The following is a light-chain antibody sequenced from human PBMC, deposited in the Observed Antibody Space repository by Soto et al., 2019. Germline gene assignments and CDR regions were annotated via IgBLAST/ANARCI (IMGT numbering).Light chain of an antibody. J-gene: IGLJ1*01. CDR3: ISYTSSSPYV. CDR2: EVS. V-gene: IGLV2-14*01. CDR1: SSDVGAYNS. Sequence: QSALTQPPSASGSPGQSVTISCTGTSSDVGAYNSVSWYQQHPGKAPKLMIYEVSNRPSGISNRFSGSKSGNTASLTISGLQAEDEADYYCISYTSSSPYVFGTGTKLTVL.